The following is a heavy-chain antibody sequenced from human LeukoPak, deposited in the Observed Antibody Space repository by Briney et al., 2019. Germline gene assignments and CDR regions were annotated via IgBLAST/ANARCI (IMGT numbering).Heavy chain of an antibody. J-gene: IGHJ4*02. CDR1: GGSISSSS. Sequence: ETLSLTCAVSGGSISSSSYYWGWIRQPPGKGLEWVSSISSSSSYIYYADSMKGRFTISRDNAKNSLYLQMNSLRAEDTAVYYCATSSYDSSGYYYNWGQGTLVTVSS. D-gene: IGHD3-22*01. CDR3: ATSSYDSSGYYYN. V-gene: IGHV3-21*01. CDR2: ISSSSSYI.